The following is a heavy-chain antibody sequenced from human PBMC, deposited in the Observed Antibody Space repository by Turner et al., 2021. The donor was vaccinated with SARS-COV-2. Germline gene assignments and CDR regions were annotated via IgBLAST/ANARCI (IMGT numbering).Heavy chain of an antibody. CDR1: GYIFINYY. Sequence: QVQLVQSGAEVKKPGASVKVSCKASGYIFINYYIHWVRQAPGQGLEWVAIINPSGGGTRYAQKFRGRVTMTRDTSTSTVSMELSSLRSEDTAVYYCARGELWSFSSYDNWGQGTLVTVSS. D-gene: IGHD3-10*01. V-gene: IGHV1-46*03. CDR3: ARGELWSFSSYDN. CDR2: INPSGGGT. J-gene: IGHJ4*02.